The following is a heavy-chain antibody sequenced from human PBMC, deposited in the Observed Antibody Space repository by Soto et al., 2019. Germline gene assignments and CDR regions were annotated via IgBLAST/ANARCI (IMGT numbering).Heavy chain of an antibody. CDR3: ARGRIELELLDY. V-gene: IGHV1-8*01. D-gene: IGHD1-7*01. CDR2: MNPNSGNT. J-gene: IGHJ4*02. CDR1: GYTFTSYD. Sequence: ASVKVSCKASGYTFTSYDINWVRQATGQGLEWMGWMNPNSGNTGYAQKFQGRVTMTRNTSISTAYMELSSLRSEDTAVSYCARGRIELELLDYWGQGTLVTVSS.